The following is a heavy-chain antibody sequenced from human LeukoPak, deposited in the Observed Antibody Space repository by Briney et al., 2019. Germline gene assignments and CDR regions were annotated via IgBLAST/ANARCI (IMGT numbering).Heavy chain of an antibody. J-gene: IGHJ4*02. V-gene: IGHV3-33*06. CDR3: AKQLRGYSYWLDY. Sequence: GGSLRLSCAASGFTFSSYGMHWVRQAPGKGLEWVAVIWYDGSNKYYADSVKGRFTISRDNSKNTLYLQMNSLRAEDTAVYYCAKQLRGYSYWLDYWGQGTLVTVSS. CDR2: IWYDGSNK. D-gene: IGHD5-18*01. CDR1: GFTFSSYG.